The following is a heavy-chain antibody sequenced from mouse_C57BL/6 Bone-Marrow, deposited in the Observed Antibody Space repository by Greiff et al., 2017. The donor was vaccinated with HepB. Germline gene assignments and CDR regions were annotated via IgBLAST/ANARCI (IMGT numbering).Heavy chain of an antibody. CDR3: TRDRPYYYGSSWYFDV. J-gene: IGHJ1*03. CDR1: GFTFSSYA. CDR2: ISSGCDYI. D-gene: IGHD1-1*01. Sequence: EVKLMESGEGLVKPGGSLKLSCAASGFTFSSYAMSWVRQTPEKRLEWVAYISSGCDYIYYADTVKGRFTISRDNARNTLYLQMSSLKSEDTAMYYCTRDRPYYYGSSWYFDVWGTGTTVTVSS. V-gene: IGHV5-9-1*02.